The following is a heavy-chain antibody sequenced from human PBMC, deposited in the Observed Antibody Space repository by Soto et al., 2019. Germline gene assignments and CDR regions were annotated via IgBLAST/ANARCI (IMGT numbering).Heavy chain of an antibody. CDR3: AKDYILGAFDI. J-gene: IGHJ3*02. Sequence: PGGSLRLSCAASGFTFSSYGMHWVRQAPGKGLEWVAVISYDGSNKYYADSVKGRFTISRDNSKNTLYLQMNSLRAEDTAVYYCAKDYILGAFDIWGQGTMVTVSS. CDR1: GFTFSSYG. V-gene: IGHV3-30*18. CDR2: ISYDGSNK. D-gene: IGHD3-10*01.